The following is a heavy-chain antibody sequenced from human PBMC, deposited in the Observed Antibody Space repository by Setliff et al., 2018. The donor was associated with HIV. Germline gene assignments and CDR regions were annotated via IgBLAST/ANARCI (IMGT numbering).Heavy chain of an antibody. CDR2: IYPGDSDT. CDR3: ASATAMVTFAAFDI. CDR1: GYTFDKYY. D-gene: IGHD5-18*01. V-gene: IGHV5-51*01. J-gene: IGHJ3*02. Sequence: GESLKISCQGSGYTFDKYYIAWVRQMPGKGLEWMGIIYPGDSDTRYSPSFQGQVTISADKSISTAYLQWSSLKASDTAMYYCASATAMVTFAAFDIWGQGTMVTVSS.